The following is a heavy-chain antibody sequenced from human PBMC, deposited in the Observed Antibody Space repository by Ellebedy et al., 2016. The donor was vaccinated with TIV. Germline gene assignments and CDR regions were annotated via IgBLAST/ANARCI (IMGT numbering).Heavy chain of an antibody. Sequence: AASVKVSCKASGYTFTGYYIHWVRQAPGQGLEWIGWISVSDYNTNYAQKFQGRVTMTTDASSYTAYMELRSLRSDDTAVYYCARDHVGGDVWGQGTTVIVSS. J-gene: IGHJ6*02. D-gene: IGHD3-3*01. CDR2: ISVSDYNT. CDR3: ARDHVGGDV. V-gene: IGHV1-18*01. CDR1: GYTFTGYY.